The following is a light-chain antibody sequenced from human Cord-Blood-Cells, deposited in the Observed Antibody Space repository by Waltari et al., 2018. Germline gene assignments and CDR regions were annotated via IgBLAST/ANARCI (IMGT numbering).Light chain of an antibody. CDR3: QQSDSTPT. Sequence: DIQMTQSPSSLSASVGDSVTITCRANQSISSYLNWYQQKAGKAPKLLIYAASSLQSGVPSRFSGSGAGTDFNLTISSLQPEDVATYYCQQSDSTPTFCPGTKVDIK. CDR2: AAS. CDR1: QSISSY. J-gene: IGKJ3*01. V-gene: IGKV1-39*01.